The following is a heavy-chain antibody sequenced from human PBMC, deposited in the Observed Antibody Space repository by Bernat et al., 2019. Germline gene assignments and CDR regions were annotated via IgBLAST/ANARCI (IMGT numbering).Heavy chain of an antibody. D-gene: IGHD1-26*01. Sequence: EVQLVQSGVEVKKPGESLEISCKGSGYSFTSYWIAWVRQMPEKGLEWMGIIYPDDSDTRYNPSFQGQVTISADRSISTAYLQWSSLKASDTAMYYCARQSGFVGPNYYMDVWGKGTTVTVSS. CDR2: IYPDDSDT. CDR1: GYSFTSYW. V-gene: IGHV5-51*01. CDR3: ARQSGFVGPNYYMDV. J-gene: IGHJ6*03.